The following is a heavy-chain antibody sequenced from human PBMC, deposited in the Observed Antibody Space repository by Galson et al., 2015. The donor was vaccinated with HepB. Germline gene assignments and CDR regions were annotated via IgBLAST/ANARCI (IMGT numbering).Heavy chain of an antibody. CDR2: ISYDGSNK. CDR1: GFTFSSYG. J-gene: IGHJ4*02. Sequence: SLRLSCAASGFTFSSYGMHWVRQAPGKGLEWVAVISYDGSNKYYADSVKGRFTISRDNSKNTLYLQMNSLRAEDTAVYYCAKNRYSYGYLDYWGQGTLVTVSS. CDR3: AKNRYSYGYLDY. D-gene: IGHD5-18*01. V-gene: IGHV3-30*18.